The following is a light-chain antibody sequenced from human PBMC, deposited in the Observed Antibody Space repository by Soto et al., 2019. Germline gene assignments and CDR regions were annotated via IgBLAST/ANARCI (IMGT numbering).Light chain of an antibody. CDR3: LQRSHWPPGLT. Sequence: EIVLTQSPATLSLSPGERATLSCRASQSISNYLAWYQQQPGQTPRLLIYDASNRATGIPARFSGSGSGTDFTLTISSLEPEDFAVYFCLQRSHWPPGLTFGGGTKVDIK. CDR2: DAS. CDR1: QSISNY. V-gene: IGKV3-11*01. J-gene: IGKJ4*01.